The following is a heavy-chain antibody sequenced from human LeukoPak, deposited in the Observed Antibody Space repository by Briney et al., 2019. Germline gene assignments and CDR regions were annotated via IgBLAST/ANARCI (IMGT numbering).Heavy chain of an antibody. V-gene: IGHV4-59*01. CDR2: IYYSGST. J-gene: IGHJ6*02. D-gene: IGHD6-13*01. Sequence: SETLSLTCTVSGGSISSYYWSWIRQPPGKGLEWIGYIYYSGSTNCNPSLKSRVTISVDTSKNQFSLKLSSVTAADTAVYYCARVPPAGIAAAGAYYYYGMDVWGQGTTVTVSS. CDR1: GGSISSYY. CDR3: ARVPPAGIAAAGAYYYYGMDV.